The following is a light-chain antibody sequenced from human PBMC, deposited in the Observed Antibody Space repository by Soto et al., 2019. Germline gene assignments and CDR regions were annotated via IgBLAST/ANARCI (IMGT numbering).Light chain of an antibody. CDR3: QQSYSTPST. CDR2: AAS. Sequence: DIHMTQSPSSLSASVGDRVTITCRASQSIISYLNWYHHKPWKAPKLLIYAASSLQSGVPSRFSGSGSGTDFTLTISSLQPEDFATYYCQQSYSTPSTFGQGTRLEIK. V-gene: IGKV1-39*01. CDR1: QSIISY. J-gene: IGKJ5*01.